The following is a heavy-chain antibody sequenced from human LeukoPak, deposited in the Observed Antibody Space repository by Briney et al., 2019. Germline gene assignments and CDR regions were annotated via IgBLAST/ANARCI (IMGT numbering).Heavy chain of an antibody. CDR2: IFYLENT. CDR1: GGSISTNNYY. V-gene: IGHV4-39*01. CDR3: ARHGYDVLSGLFDY. J-gene: IGHJ4*02. Sequence: TPSDTLSLTCTVSGGSISTNNYYWAWIRQPPGKGLEWFGRIFYLENTYYNRSLNSRFTISIHTSNDKSSLKLTYVTAADPAIVYCARHGYDVLSGLFDYWGQGSLVTLSS. D-gene: IGHD3-3*01.